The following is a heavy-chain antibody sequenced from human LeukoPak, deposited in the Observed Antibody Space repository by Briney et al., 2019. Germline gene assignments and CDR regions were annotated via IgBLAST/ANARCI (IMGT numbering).Heavy chain of an antibody. J-gene: IGHJ5*02. CDR2: INPTGGST. CDR3: ARGPLEYCSGGTCYSGRNWFDP. V-gene: IGHV1-46*01. D-gene: IGHD2-15*01. CDR1: GYTFTSYY. Sequence: ASVKVSCKASGYTFTSYYMHWVRQAPGQGLEWMGLINPTGGSTGYAQKFQGRVTMTRDMSTSTDYVELSSLRSEDTAIYYCARGPLEYCSGGTCYSGRNWFDPWGQGTLVTVSS.